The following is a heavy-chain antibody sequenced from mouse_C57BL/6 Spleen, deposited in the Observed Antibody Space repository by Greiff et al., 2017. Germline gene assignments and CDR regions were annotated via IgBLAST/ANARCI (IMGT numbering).Heavy chain of an antibody. CDR2: IDPSDSET. V-gene: IGHV1-52*01. CDR3: ARGVYYYGSSPYYFDY. Sequence: QVQLQQPGAELVRPGSSVKLSCKASGYTFTSYWMHWVKQRPIQGLEWIGNIDPSDSETHYNQKFKDKATLTVDKSSSTAYMQLSSLTSEDSAVYYCARGVYYYGSSPYYFDYGGQGTTRTVSS. D-gene: IGHD1-1*01. CDR1: GYTFTSYW. J-gene: IGHJ2*01.